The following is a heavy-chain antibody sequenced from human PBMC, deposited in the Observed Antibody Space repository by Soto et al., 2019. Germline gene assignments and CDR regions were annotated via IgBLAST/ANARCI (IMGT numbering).Heavy chain of an antibody. CDR1: GFTFSTYA. Sequence: PGGSLRLSCAASGFTFSTYAIHWVRQAPGMELEWVTAMWNHGTNKYYADSVKGRFTISRDNSNNTWYLEMNSLRAEDTAIYFCAREVDCSGGICYRGYFDYWGEGVLVTVSS. CDR3: AREVDCSGGICYRGYFDY. J-gene: IGHJ4*02. V-gene: IGHV3-33*01. CDR2: MWNHGTNK. D-gene: IGHD2-15*01.